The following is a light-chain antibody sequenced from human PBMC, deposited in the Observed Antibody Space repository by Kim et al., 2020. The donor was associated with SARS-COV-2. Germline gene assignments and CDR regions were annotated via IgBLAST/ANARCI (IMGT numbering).Light chain of an antibody. J-gene: IGKJ4*01. CDR3: QQFDTVPLT. Sequence: AAVGDRVPIPRQASHDINIFLNWFQQKPGEAPKLLISDASSLETGLPSRFSGSGSGTHFTFTISSLQPGDVATYYCQQFDTVPLTFGGGTKVDIK. V-gene: IGKV1-33*01. CDR1: HDINIF. CDR2: DAS.